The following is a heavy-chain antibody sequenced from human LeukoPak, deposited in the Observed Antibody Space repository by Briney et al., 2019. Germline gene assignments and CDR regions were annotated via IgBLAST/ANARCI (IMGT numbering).Heavy chain of an antibody. CDR1: GGSISSYY. D-gene: IGHD1-26*01. Sequence: SETLSLTCTVSGGSISSYYWSWIRQPPGKGLEWIGYIYYSGSTNYNPSLKSRVTISVDTSKNQFSLKLSSVTAADTAVYYCARGGIVGATTFDYWGQGTLVTGSS. CDR2: IYYSGST. V-gene: IGHV4-59*01. CDR3: ARGGIVGATTFDY. J-gene: IGHJ4*02.